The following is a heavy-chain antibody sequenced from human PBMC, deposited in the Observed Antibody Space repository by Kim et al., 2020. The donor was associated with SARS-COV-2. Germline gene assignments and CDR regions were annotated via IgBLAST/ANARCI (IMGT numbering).Heavy chain of an antibody. Sequence: GGSLRLSCAASGFTFSNYGMHWVRQAPGKGLEWVAVIWYDGSNKYYADSVKGRFTISRDNSKNTLYLQMNSLRAEDTAVYYCARDSSVFNCADYWGQGTLVTVSS. J-gene: IGHJ4*02. D-gene: IGHD6-19*01. CDR2: IWYDGSNK. V-gene: IGHV3-33*01. CDR1: GFTFSNYG. CDR3: ARDSSVFNCADY.